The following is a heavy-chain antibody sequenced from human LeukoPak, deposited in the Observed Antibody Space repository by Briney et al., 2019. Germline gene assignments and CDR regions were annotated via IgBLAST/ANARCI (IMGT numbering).Heavy chain of an antibody. Sequence: GGSLRLSCAASGFTVRSYGMTWVRQAPGKGLEWVSAISGSGDSTSYADSVKGRFTISRDNSRNTLSLQMTSLRVEDTAVYYCARDLAWGAFDYWGQGTLVTVSS. J-gene: IGHJ4*02. D-gene: IGHD7-27*01. CDR1: GFTVRSYG. CDR2: ISGSGDST. V-gene: IGHV3-23*01. CDR3: ARDLAWGAFDY.